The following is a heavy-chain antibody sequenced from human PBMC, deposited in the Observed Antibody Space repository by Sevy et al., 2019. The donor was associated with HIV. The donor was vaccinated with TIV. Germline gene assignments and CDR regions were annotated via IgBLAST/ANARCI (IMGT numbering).Heavy chain of an antibody. J-gene: IGHJ4*02. Sequence: GGSLRLSCAASGFTFSSYAMSWVRQAPGKGLEWVSAITGSGGSTYFADSVKGRFTISRDNSKNTLYLQMNSLRAEDTAVYYCAKDPSTVTTSFFDYWGQGTLVTVSS. V-gene: IGHV3-23*01. CDR3: AKDPSTVTTSFFDY. D-gene: IGHD4-17*01. CDR1: GFTFSSYA. CDR2: ITGSGGST.